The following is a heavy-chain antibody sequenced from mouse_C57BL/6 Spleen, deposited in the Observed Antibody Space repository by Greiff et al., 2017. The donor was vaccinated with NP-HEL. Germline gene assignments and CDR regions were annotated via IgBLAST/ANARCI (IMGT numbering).Heavy chain of an antibody. V-gene: IGHV1-64*01. Sequence: VQLQQSGAELVKPGASVKLSCKASGYTFTSYWMHWVKQRPGQGLEWIGMIHPNSGSTNYNEKFKSKATLTVDKSSNTAYMQLSSLTSEDSAVYYCARLITTGYYAMDYWGQGTSVTVSS. J-gene: IGHJ4*01. CDR3: ARLITTGYYAMDY. CDR1: GYTFTSYW. CDR2: IHPNSGST. D-gene: IGHD1-1*01.